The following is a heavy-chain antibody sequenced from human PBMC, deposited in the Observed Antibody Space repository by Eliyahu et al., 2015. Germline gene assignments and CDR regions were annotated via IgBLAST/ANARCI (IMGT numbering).Heavy chain of an antibody. CDR3: AKGSALTGYHFDC. CDR2: FDGST. CDR1: GFXFTINNYA. Sequence: EVQLLESGGGLVQPGGSLRLSCAASGFXFTINNYAMSWVRQAPGKGLEWVSAFDGSTYYADSVRGRFTISSDSSKNTLYLQMDSLRAEDTAVYYCAKGSALTGYHFDCWGQGTLVTVSS. J-gene: IGHJ4*02. V-gene: IGHV3-23*01. D-gene: IGHD3-9*01.